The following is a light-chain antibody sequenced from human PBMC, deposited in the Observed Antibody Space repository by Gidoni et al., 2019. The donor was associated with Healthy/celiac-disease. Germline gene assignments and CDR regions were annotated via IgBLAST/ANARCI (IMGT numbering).Light chain of an antibody. Sequence: QSVLTQPPSASGTPGQRVTISCSGSSSNIGSNTVNWYQQLPGTAPTLLIYSSNQRPSGVPDRFSGSKSGTSASLAISGLQSEDEADYYCAAWDDSLNGLVFGGGTKLTVL. CDR2: SSN. CDR3: AAWDDSLNGLV. V-gene: IGLV1-44*01. J-gene: IGLJ2*01. CDR1: SSNIGSNT.